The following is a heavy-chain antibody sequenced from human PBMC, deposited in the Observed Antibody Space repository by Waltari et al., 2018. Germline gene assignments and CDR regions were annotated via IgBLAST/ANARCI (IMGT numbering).Heavy chain of an antibody. V-gene: IGHV1-2*06. CDR1: GYTFTGYY. Sequence: QVQLVQSGAEVKKPGASVKVSCKASGYTFTGYYMHWVRQAPGQGLEWMGRINPNRGGTNYAQKFQGRVTMTRDTSISTAYMELSRLRSDDTAVYYCARDLHRGYYYYGMDVWGQGTTVTVSS. J-gene: IGHJ6*02. CDR2: INPNRGGT. CDR3: ARDLHRGYYYYGMDV.